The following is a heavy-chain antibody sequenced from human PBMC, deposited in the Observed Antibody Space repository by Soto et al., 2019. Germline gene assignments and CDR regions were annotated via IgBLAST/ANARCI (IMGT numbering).Heavy chain of an antibody. V-gene: IGHV4-31*03. D-gene: IGHD6-19*01. CDR2: IYYSGST. J-gene: IGHJ6*02. CDR3: ARVRRGGWYLLYGMDV. CDR1: GGSISSGGYY. Sequence: TSETLSLTCTVSGGSISSGGYYWSWIRQHPGKGLEWIGYIYYSGSTYYNPSLKSRVTISVDTSKNQFSLKLSSVTAADTAVYYCARVRRGGWYLLYGMDVWGQGTTVTVSS.